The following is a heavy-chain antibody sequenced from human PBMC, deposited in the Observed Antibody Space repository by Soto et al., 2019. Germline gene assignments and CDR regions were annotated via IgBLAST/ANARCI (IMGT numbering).Heavy chain of an antibody. CDR3: ARTLRYDFWSGYFDY. J-gene: IGHJ4*02. Sequence: QVTLKESGPVLVKPPETLTLTCTVSGFSLTNTRVGVGWIRQPPGKALEWLAHIFSNDDKSYSTSLNSRLTISKDTSKSQVVLTMTNMDPVDTATYYCARTLRYDFWSGYFDYWGQGTLVTVSS. D-gene: IGHD3-3*01. CDR2: IFSNDDK. CDR1: GFSLTNTRVG. V-gene: IGHV2-26*01.